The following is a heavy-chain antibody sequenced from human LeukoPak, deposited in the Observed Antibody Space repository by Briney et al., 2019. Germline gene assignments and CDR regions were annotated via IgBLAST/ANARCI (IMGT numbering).Heavy chain of an antibody. J-gene: IGHJ4*02. V-gene: IGHV4-4*02. Sequence: SGTLSLSCAVSGGSISSSNWWSWVRQPPGKGLEWIEEIYRSGSTNYNPSLKSRVTISVDKSKNQFSLKLSSVTAADTAVYYCARVGDGDSIDYWGQGTLVTVSS. CDR3: ARVGDGDSIDY. CDR1: GGSISSSNW. CDR2: IYRSGST. D-gene: IGHD5-12*01.